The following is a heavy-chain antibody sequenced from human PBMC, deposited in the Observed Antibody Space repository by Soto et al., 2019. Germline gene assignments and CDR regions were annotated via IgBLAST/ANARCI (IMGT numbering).Heavy chain of an antibody. CDR1: GYNFTTYW. J-gene: IGHJ4*02. CDR2: IDPSDSYT. V-gene: IGHV5-10-1*01. Sequence: GESLKISCKGSGYNFTTYWISWVRQMPGKGLEWMGRIDPSDSYTNYSPSFQGHVTISADKSINTAYLQWSSLRASDTAMYYCARQIYDSDTGPNFQYYFDSWGQGTPVTVSS. CDR3: ARQIYDSDTGPNFQYYFDS. D-gene: IGHD3-22*01.